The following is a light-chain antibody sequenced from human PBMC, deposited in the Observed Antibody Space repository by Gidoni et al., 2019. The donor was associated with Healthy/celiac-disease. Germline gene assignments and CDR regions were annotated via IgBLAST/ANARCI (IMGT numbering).Light chain of an antibody. CDR3: QQYNNWPPLT. CDR1: QSVSSN. J-gene: IGKJ4*01. V-gene: IGKV3-15*01. Sequence: EIVMTQSPATLSVSPGERATLSCRSRQSVSSNLAWYQQKPGQAPRLLIYGASTSATGIPARFRGSGSGTEFTLTISSLQSEDFAVYYCQQYNNWPPLTFGGGTKVEIK. CDR2: GAS.